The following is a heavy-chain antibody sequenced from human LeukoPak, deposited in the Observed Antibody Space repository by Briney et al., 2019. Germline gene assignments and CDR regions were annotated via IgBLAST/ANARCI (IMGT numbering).Heavy chain of an antibody. Sequence: PGGSLGLSCAVSGSTFRNYGMSWVRQAPGKGLEWVSSINNSGGATYYADSVKGRFTISRDNSKNTLYLQMNSLRVEDTAVYYCAKSDTPWGSWYYFDSWGQGTLVTVSS. CDR3: AKSDTPWGSWYYFDS. V-gene: IGHV3-23*01. D-gene: IGHD6-13*01. CDR1: GSTFRNYG. J-gene: IGHJ4*02. CDR2: INNSGGAT.